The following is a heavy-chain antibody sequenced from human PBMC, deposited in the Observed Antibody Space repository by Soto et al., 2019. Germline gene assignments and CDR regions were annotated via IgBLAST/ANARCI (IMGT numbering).Heavy chain of an antibody. J-gene: IGHJ4*02. Sequence: GGSLRLSCAASGFTFSSYAMSWVRQAPGKGLEWVSAISGSGGSTYYADSVKGRFTISRDNSKNTLYLQMNSLRAGDTAVYYCAKEGSSGYEWLVLLRYFDYWGQGTLVTVSS. CDR3: AKEGSSGYEWLVLLRYFDY. CDR1: GFTFSSYA. CDR2: ISGSGGST. V-gene: IGHV3-23*01. D-gene: IGHD6-19*01.